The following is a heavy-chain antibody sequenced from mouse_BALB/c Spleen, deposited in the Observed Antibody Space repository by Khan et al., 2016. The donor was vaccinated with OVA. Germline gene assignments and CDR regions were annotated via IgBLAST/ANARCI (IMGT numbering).Heavy chain of an antibody. V-gene: IGHV3-2*02. CDR2: INYSGSA. CDR1: GYSITSDYA. J-gene: IGHJ4*01. Sequence: EVQLVESGPGLVKPSQSLSLTCTVTGYSITSDYARNWIRQFPGNKLEWMGYINYSGSANYNPALKSRISITRDTSKNQFFLQLNSVTTADSATYYCARDGSRYNYAMDYWGQGTSVTVSS. CDR3: ARDGSRYNYAMDY. D-gene: IGHD2-3*01.